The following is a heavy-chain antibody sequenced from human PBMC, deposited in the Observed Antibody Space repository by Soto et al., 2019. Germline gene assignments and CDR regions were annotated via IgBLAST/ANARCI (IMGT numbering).Heavy chain of an antibody. CDR2: IGSDHTP. Sequence: EVQPFESGGDLVQPGGSLRLSCAASGFTFSDYAMTWVRQAPGKGLVWLATIGSDHTPYYSGSVKGRFTISSDNSQRTLSLQMSSVRPEDTAPYYCARGDLGFFGWSYIPAGLDVWGQGTTVSVSS. CDR3: ARGDLGFFGWSYIPAGLDV. D-gene: IGHD3-3*01. J-gene: IGHJ6*02. V-gene: IGHV3-23*01. CDR1: GFTFSDYA.